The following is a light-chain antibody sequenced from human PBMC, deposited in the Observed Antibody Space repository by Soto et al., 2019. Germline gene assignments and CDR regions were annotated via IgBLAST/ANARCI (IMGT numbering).Light chain of an antibody. V-gene: IGKV1-27*01. J-gene: IGKJ4*01. Sequence: DIQMTQSPSSLSASVGDRVTITCRASQGISNYLAWYQQKPGIVPKLLIYAASTLQSGVPSRFSGSGSGTDFTLTISSLQPEDVATYYCQKYNSAPQVTFGGGTKVEIK. CDR1: QGISNY. CDR2: AAS. CDR3: QKYNSAPQVT.